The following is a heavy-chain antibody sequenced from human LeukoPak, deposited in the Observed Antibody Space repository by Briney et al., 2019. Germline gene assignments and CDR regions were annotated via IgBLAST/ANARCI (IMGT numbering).Heavy chain of an antibody. CDR1: GFPFGSYV. J-gene: IGHJ4*02. V-gene: IGHV3-48*02. Sequence: PGGSLRLSCAASGFPFGSYVLSWVRQAPGKGLEWIAYINHNGEAIYYPDFVKGRFIISRDNAKKSLFLQMNDLRDEDTAVYYCARDYDWAFDFWGQGTRVTVSS. CDR3: ARDYDWAFDF. CDR2: INHNGEAI. D-gene: IGHD3-9*01.